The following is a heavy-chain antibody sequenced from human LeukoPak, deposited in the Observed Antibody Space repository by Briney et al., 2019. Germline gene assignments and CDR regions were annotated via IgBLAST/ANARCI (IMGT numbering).Heavy chain of an antibody. CDR1: GFTFSDYY. CDR2: ISSSGSTI. D-gene: IGHD3-10*01. Sequence: GGSLRLSCAASGFTFSDYYMSWIRQAPGKGLEWVSYISSSGSTIYYADSVKGRFTISRDNAKNSLYLQMNSLRAEDTAVYYCAAIITMVRGRDYYYYMDVWGKGTTVTISS. CDR3: AAIITMVRGRDYYYYMDV. V-gene: IGHV3-11*04. J-gene: IGHJ6*03.